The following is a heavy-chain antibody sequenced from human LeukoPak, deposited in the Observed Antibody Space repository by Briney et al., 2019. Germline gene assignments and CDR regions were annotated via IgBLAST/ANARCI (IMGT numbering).Heavy chain of an antibody. Sequence: PSETLSLTCAVYGGSFSGYYWSWIRQPPGKGLEWIGEINHSGSTNYNPSFKSRVTISVDTSKNQFSLKLSSVTAADTAAYYCARLAVFRNSIDYWGQGTLVTVSS. CDR1: GGSFSGYY. CDR3: ARLAVFRNSIDY. J-gene: IGHJ4*02. CDR2: INHSGST. D-gene: IGHD4-23*01. V-gene: IGHV4-34*01.